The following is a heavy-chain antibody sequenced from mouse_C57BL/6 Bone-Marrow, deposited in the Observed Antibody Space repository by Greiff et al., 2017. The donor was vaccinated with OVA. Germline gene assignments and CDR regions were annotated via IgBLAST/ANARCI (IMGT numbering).Heavy chain of an antibody. Sequence: QVQLQQSGPGLVQPSQSLSITCTVSGFSLTSYGVHWVRQSPGKGLEWLGVIWSGGSTDYNAAFISRLSISKDNSKSQVFFNMNRLQADDTDIYDFDSNYHYAMDYWGQGTSVTVSS. CDR1: GFSLTSYG. CDR2: IWSGGST. J-gene: IGHJ4*01. CDR3: DSNYHYAMDY. V-gene: IGHV2-2*01.